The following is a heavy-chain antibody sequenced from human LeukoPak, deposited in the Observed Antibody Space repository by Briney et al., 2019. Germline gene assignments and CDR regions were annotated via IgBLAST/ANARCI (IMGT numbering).Heavy chain of an antibody. CDR1: GGSISNYY. J-gene: IGHJ3*02. CDR2: ISYSGGT. Sequence: SETLSLTCTVSGGSISNYYWSWIRQPPGKGLEWIGYISYSGGTNYNPSLKSRVTISLDTSKNQFSLRLTSVTAADTAFYYCARSYDTSGYFHAFDIWGQGTMIIVSS. CDR3: ARSYDTSGYFHAFDI. D-gene: IGHD3-22*01. V-gene: IGHV4-59*01.